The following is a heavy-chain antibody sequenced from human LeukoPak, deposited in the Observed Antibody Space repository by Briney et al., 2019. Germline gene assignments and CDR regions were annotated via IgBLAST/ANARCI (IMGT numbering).Heavy chain of an antibody. CDR2: ISSSGSDK. J-gene: IGHJ4*02. D-gene: IGHD2-15*01. V-gene: IGHV3-11*05. CDR3: ARDPRYSYFDY. Sequence: GGSLRLSCEASGFIFSDHYMSWIRQAPGKGLEWVSYISSSGSDKKFADSVKGRFTIYRDNAKKSVYLQMSSLRAEDMAVYYCARDPRYSYFDYWGQGTPVTVSS. CDR1: GFIFSDHY.